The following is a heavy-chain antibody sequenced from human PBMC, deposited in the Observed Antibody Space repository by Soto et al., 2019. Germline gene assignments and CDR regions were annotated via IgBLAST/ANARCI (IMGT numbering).Heavy chain of an antibody. Sequence: SVKVSCKASGGTVSSYAISWVRQAPGQGLEWMGGIIPIFGTANYAQKFQGRVTITADESTSTAYMELTSVTAADTAVYYCARALWGPAGHINWFDPWGQGTLVTVSS. V-gene: IGHV1-69*13. CDR3: ARALWGPAGHINWFDP. D-gene: IGHD2-2*01. CDR2: IIPIFGTA. CDR1: GGTVSSYA. J-gene: IGHJ5*02.